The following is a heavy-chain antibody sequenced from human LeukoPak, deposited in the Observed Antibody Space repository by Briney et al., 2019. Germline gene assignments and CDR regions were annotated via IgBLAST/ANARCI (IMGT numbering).Heavy chain of an antibody. CDR3: ARFNLGWFDP. CDR2: ISSGVTTR. J-gene: IGHJ5*02. CDR1: GFTFNNYA. V-gene: IGHV3-48*01. Sequence: GGSLRLSCAGSGFTFNNYAMTWVRQAPGKGLEWISYISSGVTTRYYADSVKGRFTISRDDAKNSLYLQMNSLRAEDTAVYYCARFNLGWFDPWGQGTLVTVSS. D-gene: IGHD1-14*01.